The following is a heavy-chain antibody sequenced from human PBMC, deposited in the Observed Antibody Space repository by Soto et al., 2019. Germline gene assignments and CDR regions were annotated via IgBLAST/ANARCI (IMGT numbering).Heavy chain of an antibody. Sequence: QVQLQASGPGLVKPSETLSLTCTVSGASMNSYHWSWIRQPAGKGLEWIGHIHSSGSTNYNPSFKSRVTMSVDTSKNQFSLRLMSLTAADTAVYYCARDQGVAAAGITWFDPWGQGSLVTVSS. CDR2: IHSSGST. CDR3: ARDQGVAAAGITWFDP. V-gene: IGHV4-4*07. D-gene: IGHD6-13*01. CDR1: GASMNSYH. J-gene: IGHJ5*02.